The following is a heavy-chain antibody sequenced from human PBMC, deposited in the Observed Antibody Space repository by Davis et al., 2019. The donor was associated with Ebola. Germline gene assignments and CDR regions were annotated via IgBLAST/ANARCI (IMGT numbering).Heavy chain of an antibody. J-gene: IGHJ6*03. CDR2: ISSSSSYI. V-gene: IGHV3-21*05. CDR3: ARVVQQLVYYMDV. CDR1: GFTFSSYS. Sequence: GESLKISCAASGFTFSSYSMNWVRQAPGKGLEWVSYISSSSSYIYYADSVKGRFTISRDNAKNSLYLQMNSLRAEDTAVYYCARVVQQLVYYMDVWGKGTTVTVSS. D-gene: IGHD6-13*01.